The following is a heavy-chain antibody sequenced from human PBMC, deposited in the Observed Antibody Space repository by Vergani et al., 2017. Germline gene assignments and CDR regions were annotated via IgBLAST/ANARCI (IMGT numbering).Heavy chain of an antibody. Sequence: QVQLQESGPGLVKPSETLSLTCVVSGYSISSGYYWGWIRQPPGKGLEWFGSIYHSGSTYYNPSLKSRVTISLDTSKNQFSLKVHSVTAADTAVYYCARHGNPPSNLAAPLATWGQGSLVTVSS. D-gene: IGHD4-23*01. CDR1: GYSISSGYY. V-gene: IGHV4-38-2*01. J-gene: IGHJ5*02. CDR2: IYHSGST. CDR3: ARHGNPPSNLAAPLAT.